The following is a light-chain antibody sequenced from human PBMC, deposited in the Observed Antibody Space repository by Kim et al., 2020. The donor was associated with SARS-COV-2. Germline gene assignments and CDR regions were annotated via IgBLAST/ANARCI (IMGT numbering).Light chain of an antibody. V-gene: IGKV3-20*01. CDR2: GAS. Sequence: EIVLTQSPGTLSLSPGGRATVSCRASQSVNNNHLAWYQQKPGQAPRLLISGASSRAAGIPDRFSGSGSGTDFTLTISRLEPEDFAVYCCQQYGSLPITFGQGTRLEIK. J-gene: IGKJ5*01. CDR1: QSVNNNH. CDR3: QQYGSLPIT.